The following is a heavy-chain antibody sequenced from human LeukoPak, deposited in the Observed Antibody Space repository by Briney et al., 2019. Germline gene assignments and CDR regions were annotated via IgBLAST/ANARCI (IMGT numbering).Heavy chain of an antibody. CDR1: GGSISSGGYY. D-gene: IGHD2-2*02. V-gene: IGHV4-61*02. CDR2: IYTSGST. Sequence: SETLSLTCTVSGGSISSGGYYWSWIRQPAGKGLEWIGRIYTSGSTNYNPSLKSRVTISVDTSKNQFSLKLSSVTAADTAVYYCAREGRQYQLLYHWFDPWGQGTLVTVSS. J-gene: IGHJ5*02. CDR3: AREGRQYQLLYHWFDP.